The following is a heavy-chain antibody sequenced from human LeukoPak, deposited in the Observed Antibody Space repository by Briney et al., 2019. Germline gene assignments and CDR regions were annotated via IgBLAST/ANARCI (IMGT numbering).Heavy chain of an antibody. D-gene: IGHD3/OR15-3a*01. CDR3: ASLDGASGWFDP. CDR2: IYHSGST. J-gene: IGHJ5*02. CDR1: GGSISSSNW. V-gene: IGHV4-4*02. Sequence: SETLSLTCAVSGGSISSSNWWSWVRQPPGKGLEWIGEIYHSGSTNYNPFLKSRVTISVDKSKNQFSLKLSSVTAADTAVYYCASLDGASGWFDPWGQGTLVTVSS.